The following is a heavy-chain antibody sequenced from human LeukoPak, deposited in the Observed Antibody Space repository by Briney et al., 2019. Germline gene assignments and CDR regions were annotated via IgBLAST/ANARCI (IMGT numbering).Heavy chain of an antibody. CDR2: IYYSGST. CDR3: ARKNLDPYYGIDV. V-gene: IGHV4-59*01. CDR1: GGSISSYY. Sequence: SETLSLTCTVSGGSISSYYWSWIRQPPGKGLEWIGYIYYSGSTNYNPSLKSRVTISVDTSKNQFSLKLSSVTAADTAVYYCARKNLDPYYGIDVWGQGTTVTVSS. J-gene: IGHJ6*02.